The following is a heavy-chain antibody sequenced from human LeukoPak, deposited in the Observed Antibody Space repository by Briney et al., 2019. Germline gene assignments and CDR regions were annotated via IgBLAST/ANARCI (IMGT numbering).Heavy chain of an antibody. CDR3: GRHAYGDSSAAFDI. Sequence: SEPVSLTCVVSGDTISSNYCWRWVRQFPGKGLEWIGEVYRRGSTSYNPSLKNRVVISIDKSKNQYSLNLNSVTAADTAMYYCGRHAYGDSSAAFDIWGQGTMVIVSS. D-gene: IGHD4-17*01. J-gene: IGHJ3*02. CDR1: GDTISSNYC. CDR2: VYRRGST. V-gene: IGHV4-4*02.